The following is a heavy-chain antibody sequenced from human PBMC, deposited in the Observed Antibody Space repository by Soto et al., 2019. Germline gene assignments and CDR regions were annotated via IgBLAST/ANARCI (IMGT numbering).Heavy chain of an antibody. CDR2: SIPIFGTA. V-gene: IGHV1-69*01. J-gene: IGHJ4*02. Sequence: QVQLVQSGAEVKKPGSSVKVSCKASGGTFSSYAISWVRQAPGQGLEWMGGSIPIFGTANYAQKFQGRVTITADESTSTAYMELSSLRSEDTAVYYCARGLLGDGYKSGEYYFDYWGQGTLVTVSS. CDR3: ARGLLGDGYKSGEYYFDY. CDR1: GGTFSSYA. D-gene: IGHD5-12*01.